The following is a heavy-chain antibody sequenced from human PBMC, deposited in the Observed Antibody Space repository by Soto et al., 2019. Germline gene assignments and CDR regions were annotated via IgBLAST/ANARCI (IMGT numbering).Heavy chain of an antibody. V-gene: IGHV4-59*02. CDR2: IYNTQTP. CDR3: ATRIWGDGSWDN. J-gene: IGHJ4*02. Sequence: QVQLQESGPGLVKPSESLSLTCTVSGGSVRSYYWSWIRQPPGRTLEWIAYIYNTQTPTYNPSLRSRVTISVDTSKNQVSLRLNSVTAADTAVYYCATRIWGDGSWDNWGQGTLLTVSS. CDR1: GGSVRSYY. D-gene: IGHD3-16*01.